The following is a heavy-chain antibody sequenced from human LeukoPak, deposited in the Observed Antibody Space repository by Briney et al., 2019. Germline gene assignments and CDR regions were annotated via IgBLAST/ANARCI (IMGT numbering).Heavy chain of an antibody. Sequence: SETLSLACTVSGGSISSGDYYWSWIRQPPGKGLEWIGYIYYSGSTYYNPSLKSRVTISVDTSKNQFSLKLNSVTAADTAVYYCARDLIVADAFDIWGQGTMVTVSS. D-gene: IGHD3-22*01. CDR3: ARDLIVADAFDI. CDR1: GGSISSGDYY. CDR2: IYYSGST. V-gene: IGHV4-30-4*01. J-gene: IGHJ3*02.